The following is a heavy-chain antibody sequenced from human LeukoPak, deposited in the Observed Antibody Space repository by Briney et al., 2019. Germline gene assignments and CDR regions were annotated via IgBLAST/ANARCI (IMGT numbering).Heavy chain of an antibody. Sequence: PGGSLRLSCAASGFTFSSYTMHWVRQAPGKGLEWVAVISYDGSTEYYADSVKGRFTISRDNSKNTLYVQMNSLRAEDTAVYYCAKDLAPLVVVAATTRTYYGMDVWGQGTTVTVSS. CDR3: AKDLAPLVVVAATTRTYYGMDV. V-gene: IGHV3-30-3*01. CDR2: ISYDGSTE. CDR1: GFTFSSYT. D-gene: IGHD2-15*01. J-gene: IGHJ6*02.